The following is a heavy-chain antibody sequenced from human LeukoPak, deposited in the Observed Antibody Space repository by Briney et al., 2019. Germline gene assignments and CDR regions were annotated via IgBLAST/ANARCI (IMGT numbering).Heavy chain of an antibody. CDR2: IYTTGST. D-gene: IGHD3-10*01. Sequence: KPSETLSLTCTVSGYSITTGYYWGWIRQPPGKGLEWIASIYTTGSTFYNPTLKSRVTISVDPSNNQFSLKMASMTAADTAVYYCARDQDYYGSGSYYASDYWGQGTLVTASS. CDR3: ARDQDYYGSGSYYASDY. V-gene: IGHV4-38-2*02. J-gene: IGHJ4*02. CDR1: GYSITTGYY.